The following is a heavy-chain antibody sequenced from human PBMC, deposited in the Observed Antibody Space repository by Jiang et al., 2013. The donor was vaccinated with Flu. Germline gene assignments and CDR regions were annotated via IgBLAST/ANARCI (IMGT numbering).Heavy chain of an antibody. CDR3: AMVTTLVGIDV. D-gene: IGHD4-17*01. Sequence: LLKPSETLSLTCAVYGGSFSGYYWSWIRQPPGKGLEWIGEINHSGSTNYNPSLKSRVTISVDTSKNQFSLKLSSVTAADTAVYYCAMVTTLVGIDVWGQGTTVTVSS. V-gene: IGHV4-34*01. CDR2: INHSGST. CDR1: GGSFSGYY. J-gene: IGHJ6*02.